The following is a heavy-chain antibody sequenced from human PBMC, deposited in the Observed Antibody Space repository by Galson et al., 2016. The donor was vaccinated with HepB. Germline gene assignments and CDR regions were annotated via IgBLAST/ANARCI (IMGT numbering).Heavy chain of an antibody. Sequence: SVKFSCKASGYTFTGYYLHWVRQAPGHGLEWMGWINPNSGGTNYAQKFQGRVTMTRDTSISTAYMELSRLRSDDTAVYYCARGSAETIHVWGSYRYPDYWGQGTLVTVSS. CDR2: INPNSGGT. CDR1: GYTFTGYY. V-gene: IGHV1-2*02. CDR3: ARGSAETIHVWGSYRYPDY. J-gene: IGHJ4*02. D-gene: IGHD3-16*02.